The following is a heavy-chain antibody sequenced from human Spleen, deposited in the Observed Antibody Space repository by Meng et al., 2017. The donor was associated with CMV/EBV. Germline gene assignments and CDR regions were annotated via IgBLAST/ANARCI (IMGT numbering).Heavy chain of an antibody. J-gene: IGHJ4*02. V-gene: IGHV3-53*05. Sequence: GESLKISCAVSGFTVINNCLTWVRQAPGKGLEWVAIIYSGGTTSYTDSVKGRFTISRDNSKNTLYLQMNSLRAEDTAVYYCARDNHYDFWSGYDYWGQGTLVTVSS. CDR2: IYSGGTT. CDR3: ARDNHYDFWSGYDY. CDR1: GFTVINNC. D-gene: IGHD3-3*01.